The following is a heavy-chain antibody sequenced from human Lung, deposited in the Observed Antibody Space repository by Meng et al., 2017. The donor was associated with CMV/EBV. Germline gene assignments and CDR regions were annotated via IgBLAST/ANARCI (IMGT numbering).Heavy chain of an antibody. V-gene: IGHV4-30-4*01. CDR1: GGSISSGDSY. D-gene: IGHD4-11*01. CDR2: IYYSGST. Sequence: VQLQESGPRLVKPSQTLSLTCTVSGGSISSGDSYWSWIRQPPGKGLEWIGYIYYSGSTYYNPSLKSRVTISVDTSKNQFSLKLSSVTAADTAVYYCARDRTTGRYFNYWGQGTLVTVSS. CDR3: ARDRTTGRYFNY. J-gene: IGHJ4*02.